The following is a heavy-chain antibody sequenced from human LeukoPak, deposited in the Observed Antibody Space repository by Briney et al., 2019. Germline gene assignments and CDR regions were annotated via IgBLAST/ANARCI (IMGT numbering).Heavy chain of an antibody. V-gene: IGHV3-23*01. CDR3: AKDKVRGYQPLARGYAFDI. D-gene: IGHD2-2*01. CDR2: ISGSGGST. J-gene: IGHJ3*02. CDR1: GFTFSSYA. Sequence: GGSLRLSCAASGFTFSSYAMSWVRQAPGKGLEWVSAISGSGGSTYYADSEKGRFTISRDNSKNTLYLQMNSLRAEDTAVYYCAKDKVRGYQPLARGYAFDIWGQGTMVTVSS.